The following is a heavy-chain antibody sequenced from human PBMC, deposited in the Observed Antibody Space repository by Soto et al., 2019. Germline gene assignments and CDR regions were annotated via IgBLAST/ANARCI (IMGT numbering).Heavy chain of an antibody. CDR3: AKDRYSTTGTTSWFDP. J-gene: IGHJ5*02. CDR2: ISWNSGSI. Sequence: SLRLSCAASGFTFDDYAMHWVRQAPGKGLEWVSGISWNSGSIGYADSVKGRFTISRDNAKNSLYLQMNSLRAEDTALYYCAKDRYSTTGTTSWFDPWGQGTLVTVSS. CDR1: GFTFDDYA. V-gene: IGHV3-9*01. D-gene: IGHD1-1*01.